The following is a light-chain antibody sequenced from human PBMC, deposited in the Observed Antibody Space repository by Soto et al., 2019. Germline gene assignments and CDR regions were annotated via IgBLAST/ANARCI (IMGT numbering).Light chain of an antibody. J-gene: IGKJ5*01. CDR3: QQYSHLIT. Sequence: DIQMTQSPSSLSASLGDRFTITCQASQDISNHLNWYQQKLGKAPKLLIYDASNLETGVPSRFSGSGSGTDFTFTISSLQPEDIATYYCQQYSHLITFGQGTRLEIK. CDR1: QDISNH. CDR2: DAS. V-gene: IGKV1-33*01.